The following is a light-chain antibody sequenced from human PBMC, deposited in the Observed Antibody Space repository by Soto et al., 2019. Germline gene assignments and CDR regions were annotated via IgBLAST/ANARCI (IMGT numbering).Light chain of an antibody. CDR1: QSVSSY. CDR3: HQRSNWPPLT. V-gene: IGKV3-11*01. CDR2: DAS. J-gene: IGKJ4*01. Sequence: EIVLTQSPATLSLSPGERATLSCRASQSVSSYLAWYQQKPGQAPRLLIYDASNGATGIPARFSGSGSGTDFTLTISSLEPEDFAVYYCHQRSNWPPLTFGGGTKVEIK.